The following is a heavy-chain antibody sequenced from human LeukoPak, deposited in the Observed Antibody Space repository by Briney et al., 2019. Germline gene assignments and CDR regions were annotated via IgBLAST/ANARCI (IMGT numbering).Heavy chain of an antibody. J-gene: IGHJ4*02. D-gene: IGHD7-27*01. CDR1: GFSLSNYW. Sequence: GGSLRLSCAASGFSLSNYWMNWVRQAPGKGLEWVANIKQDGSEKNYVDSVKGRFTISRDNAKNSLILQMNSLRDEDMAVYYCARGVWAPFDYWGQGTLVTVSS. CDR3: ARGVWAPFDY. V-gene: IGHV3-7*01. CDR2: IKQDGSEK.